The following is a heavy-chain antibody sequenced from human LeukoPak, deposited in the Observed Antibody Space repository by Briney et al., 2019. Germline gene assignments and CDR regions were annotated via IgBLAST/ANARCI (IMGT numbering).Heavy chain of an antibody. CDR2: ISYDGSNK. Sequence: PGGSVRLSCAASGFTFSSYGMHWVRQAPGKGLEWVAVISYDGSNKYYADSVKGRFTISRDNSKNTLYLQMNSLRADDTAVYYCAKDQALYYYGSGSYLDYWGQGTLVTVSS. CDR1: GFTFSSYG. V-gene: IGHV3-30*18. D-gene: IGHD3-10*01. J-gene: IGHJ4*02. CDR3: AKDQALYYYGSGSYLDY.